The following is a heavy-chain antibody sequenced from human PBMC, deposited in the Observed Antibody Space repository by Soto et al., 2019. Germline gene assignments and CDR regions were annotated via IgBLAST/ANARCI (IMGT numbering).Heavy chain of an antibody. CDR1: GFTFSSYG. V-gene: IGHV3-33*01. CDR2: IWYDGSNK. CDR3: ARERYSSGSDNWFDP. J-gene: IGHJ5*02. Sequence: GGSLRLSCAASGFTFSSYGMHWVRQAPGKGLEWVAVIWYDGSNKYYADSVKGRFTISRDNSKNTLYLQMNSLRAEDTAVYYCARERYSSGSDNWFDPWGQGTLVTVSS. D-gene: IGHD6-19*01.